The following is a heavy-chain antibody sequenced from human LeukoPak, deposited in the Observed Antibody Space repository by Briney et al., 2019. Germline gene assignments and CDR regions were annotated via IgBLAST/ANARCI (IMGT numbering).Heavy chain of an antibody. D-gene: IGHD3-10*01. CDR2: IYNSGST. CDR3: ARVGGSASYYDY. CDR1: GGSISSGDYY. Sequence: SETLSLTCTVSGGSISSGDYYWSWIRQPPGKGLEWIGYIYNSGSTYYNPSLKRRVTISVDTSKNQFSLKLSSVTAADTAVYCCARVGGSASYYDYWGQGTLVTVSS. V-gene: IGHV4-30-4*01. J-gene: IGHJ4*02.